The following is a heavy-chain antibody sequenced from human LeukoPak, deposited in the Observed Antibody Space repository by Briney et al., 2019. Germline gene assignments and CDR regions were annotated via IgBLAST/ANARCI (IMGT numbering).Heavy chain of an antibody. CDR2: ISGAGDFT. CDR1: GFTFSTYA. Sequence: GGSLRLSCAASGFTFSTYAMSWVRQTPGKGLEWVPDISGAGDFTYYADSVEGRFTISRDNSKNTLSLQMNSLRADDTAVYYCAKDLREQQLDYWGQGTLVTVSS. D-gene: IGHD6-13*01. V-gene: IGHV3-23*01. CDR3: AKDLREQQLDY. J-gene: IGHJ4*02.